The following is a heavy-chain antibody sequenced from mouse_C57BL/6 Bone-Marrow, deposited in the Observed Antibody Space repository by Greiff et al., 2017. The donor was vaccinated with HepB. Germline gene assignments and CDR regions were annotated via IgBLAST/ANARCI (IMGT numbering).Heavy chain of an antibody. CDR1: GFTFTDYY. J-gene: IGHJ2*01. CDR3: ARYYYGSSLDY. Sequence: EVQLQQSGPVLVKPGASVKMSCTASGFTFTDYYMNWVKQGPGKSLEWIGVINPYNGGTSYNQKFKGKATLTVDKSSSTAYMELNRLTSEDSAVYYCARYYYGSSLDYWGQGTTLTVSS. CDR2: INPYNGGT. D-gene: IGHD1-1*01. V-gene: IGHV1-19*01.